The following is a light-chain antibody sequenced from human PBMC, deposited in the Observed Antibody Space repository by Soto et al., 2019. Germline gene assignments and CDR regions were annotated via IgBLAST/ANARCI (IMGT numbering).Light chain of an antibody. CDR3: QQDYNLPGT. V-gene: IGKV3D-7*01. CDR2: VAS. Sequence: PGARVILSCRASQSVSSGYLTWYQQKPGQAPRLLIYVASTRATRFPARFSGGGSGTDFTLTIGSLQPEDFAVYYCQQDYNLPGTFGQGTKVEIK. J-gene: IGKJ1*01. CDR1: QSVSSGY.